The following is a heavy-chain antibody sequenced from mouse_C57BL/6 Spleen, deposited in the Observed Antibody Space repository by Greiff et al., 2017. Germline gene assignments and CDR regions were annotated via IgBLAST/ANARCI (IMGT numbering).Heavy chain of an antibody. CDR2: IYPGDGDT. Sequence: QVQLKESGAELVKPGASVKISCKASGYAFSSYWMNWVKQRPGKGLEWIGQIYPGDGDTNYNGKFKGKATLTADKSSSTAYMQLSSLTSEDSAVYFCARDYGSSYGGYWYFDVWGTGTTVTVSS. CDR3: ARDYGSSYGGYWYFDV. V-gene: IGHV1-80*01. D-gene: IGHD1-1*01. CDR1: GYAFSSYW. J-gene: IGHJ1*03.